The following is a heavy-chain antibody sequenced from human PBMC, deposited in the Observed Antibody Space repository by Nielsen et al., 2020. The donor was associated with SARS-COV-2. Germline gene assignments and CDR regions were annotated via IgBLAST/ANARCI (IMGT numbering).Heavy chain of an antibody. Sequence: GESLKISCAASGFTFSSYWMSWVRQAPGKGMEWVANIKQDGSNKYYADSVKGRFTISRDNSKNTLYLQMNSLRAEDTAVYYCARDFGVDPKDGFDYWGQGTLVTVSS. D-gene: IGHD3-3*01. V-gene: IGHV3-7*01. CDR1: GFTFSSYW. CDR3: ARDFGVDPKDGFDY. CDR2: IKQDGSNK. J-gene: IGHJ4*02.